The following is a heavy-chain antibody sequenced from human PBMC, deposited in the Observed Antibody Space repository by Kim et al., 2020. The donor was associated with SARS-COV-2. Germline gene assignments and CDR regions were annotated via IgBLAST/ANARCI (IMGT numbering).Heavy chain of an antibody. V-gene: IGHV3-33*01. CDR1: GFTFSSYG. Sequence: GGSLRLSCAASGFTFSSYGMHWVRQAPGKGLEWVAVIWYDGSNKYYADSVKGRFTISRDNSKNTLYLQMNSLRAEDTAVYYCARAERGYYDILTGYYREPYGMDVWGQGTTVTVSS. D-gene: IGHD3-9*01. CDR3: ARAERGYYDILTGYYREPYGMDV. CDR2: IWYDGSNK. J-gene: IGHJ6*02.